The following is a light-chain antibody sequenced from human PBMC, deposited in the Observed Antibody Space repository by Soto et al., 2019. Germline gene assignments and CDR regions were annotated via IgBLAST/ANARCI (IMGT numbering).Light chain of an antibody. Sequence: DIQMTQSPSSLSASVGDRVTISCRASQSISSNLNWYQKKPGKATKLLIYAASSLQSGVPSRFSGSGSGTDFTLTISSLQPEDFATYYCQQANSFPITFGQGTRLEIK. CDR1: QSISSN. CDR3: QQANSFPIT. V-gene: IGKV1-39*01. CDR2: AAS. J-gene: IGKJ5*01.